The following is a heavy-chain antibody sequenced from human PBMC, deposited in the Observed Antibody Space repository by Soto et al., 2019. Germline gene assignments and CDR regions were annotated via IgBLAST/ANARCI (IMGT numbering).Heavy chain of an antibody. V-gene: IGHV3-21*01. CDR3: ARETYDFWSGLYYDMDV. J-gene: IGHJ6*02. CDR1: GFTFSSYS. D-gene: IGHD3-3*01. CDR2: ISSSSSYI. Sequence: PGGSLRLSCAASGFTFSSYSMNWVRQAPGKGLEWVSSISSSSSYIYYADSVKGRSTISRDNAKNSLYLQMNSLRAEDTAVYYCARETYDFWSGLYYDMDVWGQGTTVTV.